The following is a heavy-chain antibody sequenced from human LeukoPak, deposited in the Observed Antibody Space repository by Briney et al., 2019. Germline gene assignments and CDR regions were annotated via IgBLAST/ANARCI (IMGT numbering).Heavy chain of an antibody. V-gene: IGHV3-23*01. CDR1: GLTFSSYA. CDR3: AKVGDDSSGYPYFDY. Sequence: GGSLRLSCAASGLTFSSYAMSWVRQAPGKGLEWVSAISGSGGSTYYADSVKGRFTISRDNSKNTLYLQMNSLRAEDTAVYYCAKVGDDSSGYPYFDYWGQGTLVTVSS. D-gene: IGHD3-22*01. CDR2: ISGSGGST. J-gene: IGHJ4*02.